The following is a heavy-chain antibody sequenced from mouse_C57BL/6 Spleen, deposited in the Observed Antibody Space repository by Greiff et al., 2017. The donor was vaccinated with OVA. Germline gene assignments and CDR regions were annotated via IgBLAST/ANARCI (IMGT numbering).Heavy chain of an antibody. Sequence: QVQLKESGAELVRPGTSVKVSCKASGYAFTNYLIEWVKQRPGQGLEWIGVINPGSGGTNYNEKFKGKATLTADKSSSTAYMQLSSLTSEDSAVYFCARERLLGYWGQGTTLTVSS. D-gene: IGHD2-3*01. CDR2: INPGSGGT. CDR3: ARERLLGY. V-gene: IGHV1-54*01. CDR1: GYAFTNYL. J-gene: IGHJ2*01.